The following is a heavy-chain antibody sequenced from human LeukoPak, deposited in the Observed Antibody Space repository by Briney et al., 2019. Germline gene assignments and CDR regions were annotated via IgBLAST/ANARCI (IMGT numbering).Heavy chain of an antibody. V-gene: IGHV4-38-2*01. CDR3: ARGADSSSWHRFDP. J-gene: IGHJ5*02. D-gene: IGHD6-13*01. CDR2: IYHDGSS. Sequence: PSETLSLTCAVSGHSISSDYYWGWIRQPPGKGLEWIGSIYHDGSSYYNPSLKSRATLSVNTSHKQISLTLSSMTAADTAVYYCARGADSSSWHRFDPWGQGTQVIVSS. CDR1: GHSISSDYY.